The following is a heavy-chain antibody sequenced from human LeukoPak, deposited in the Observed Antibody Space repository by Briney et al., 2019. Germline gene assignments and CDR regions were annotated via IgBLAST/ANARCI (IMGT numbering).Heavy chain of an antibody. V-gene: IGHV3-23*01. Sequence: PGGSLRLSCATSGFTFISYAMSWVRQAPGKGLEWVSGIGASGGSTYYADSVKGRFTISRDNSKNTLYLQMNSLRTEDTAVYYCAKAEGYDILTGLDYWGQGTLVTVSS. CDR2: IGASGGST. J-gene: IGHJ4*02. CDR1: GFTFISYA. D-gene: IGHD3-9*01. CDR3: AKAEGYDILTGLDY.